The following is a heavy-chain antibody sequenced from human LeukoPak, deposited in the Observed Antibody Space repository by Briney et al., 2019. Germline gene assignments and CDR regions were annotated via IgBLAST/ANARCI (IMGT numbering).Heavy chain of an antibody. CDR1: GFTFSNYD. Sequence: GGSLRLSCAASGFTFSNYDMSWVRQAPGKGLEWVSAISRSATDTYYADSVKGRFTISRDNSRNTLYLQMKSLRAEDTAVYFGVLYCGGGNCYSIGGAFDIWGQGTLVTVSS. V-gene: IGHV3-23*01. CDR2: ISRSATDT. CDR3: VLYCGGGNCYSIGGAFDI. D-gene: IGHD2-15*01. J-gene: IGHJ3*02.